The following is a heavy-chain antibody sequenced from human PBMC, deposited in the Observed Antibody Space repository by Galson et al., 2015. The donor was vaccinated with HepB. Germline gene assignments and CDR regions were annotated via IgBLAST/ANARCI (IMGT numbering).Heavy chain of an antibody. V-gene: IGHV3-7*01. Sequence: SLRLSCAASGFTFSSYWMNWVRQAPGKGLEWVANINQDGTEKYYVDSVKGRFTISRDNAKNSLYVQMNSLRAEDTAVYYCTTAPHVLRYFDWLSAPDRRNDYWGRGTLVTVSS. D-gene: IGHD3-9*01. CDR2: INQDGTEK. CDR3: TTAPHVLRYFDWLSAPDRRNDY. J-gene: IGHJ4*02. CDR1: GFTFSSYW.